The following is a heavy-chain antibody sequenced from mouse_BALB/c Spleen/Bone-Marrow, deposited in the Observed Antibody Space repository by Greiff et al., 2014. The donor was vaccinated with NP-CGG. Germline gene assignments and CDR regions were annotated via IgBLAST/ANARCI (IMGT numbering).Heavy chain of an antibody. Sequence: VNLVESGAEPVKPGASVKLSCKASGYTFTSYYMYWVKQRPGQGLEWFGEINPSNGGTNFNEKFKNKATLTVDKSSSTAYMQLSSLTSEDSAVYYCSRGRRDALDYWGQGTSVTVSS. J-gene: IGHJ4*01. V-gene: IGHV1S81*02. CDR3: SRGRRDALDY. CDR2: INPSNGGT. CDR1: GYTFTSYY.